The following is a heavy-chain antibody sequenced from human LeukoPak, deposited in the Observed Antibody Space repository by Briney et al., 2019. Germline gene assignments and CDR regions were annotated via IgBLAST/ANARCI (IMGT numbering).Heavy chain of an antibody. J-gene: IGHJ4*02. CDR1: GGSISSYY. D-gene: IGHD3-16*01. Sequence: PSETLSLTCTVSGGSISSYYWSWIRQPPGKGLEWIGYIYYSGSTNHNPSLKSRVTISVDTSKNQFSLKLSSVTAADTAVYYCARHVWAYGDYSEYWGQGTLVTVSS. CDR2: IYYSGST. CDR3: ARHVWAYGDYSEY. V-gene: IGHV4-59*08.